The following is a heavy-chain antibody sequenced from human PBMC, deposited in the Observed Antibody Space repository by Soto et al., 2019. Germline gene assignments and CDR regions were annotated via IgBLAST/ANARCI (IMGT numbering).Heavy chain of an antibody. D-gene: IGHD5-18*01. V-gene: IGHV4-61*01. J-gene: IGHJ4*02. Sequence: SETLSLTCTVSGGSISSSSYYWSWIRQPPGKGLEWIGYIYYSGSTDYNPSLKSRVTISVDTSKNQFSLKLRSVTAADTAVYYCARDSYNFDDWGQGILVTVSS. CDR3: ARDSYNFDD. CDR1: GGSISSSSYY. CDR2: IYYSGST.